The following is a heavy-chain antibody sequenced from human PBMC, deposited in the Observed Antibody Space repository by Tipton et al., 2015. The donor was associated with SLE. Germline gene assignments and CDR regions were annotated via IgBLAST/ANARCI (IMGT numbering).Heavy chain of an antibody. Sequence: TLSLTCSVYGDSLSGQYWSWIRQPPGKGLEWIGEVFRGGSTNYSPSLESRVTITVDMSKSQFSLRLISVTAADTAVYYCARHLGVIVAFEVWGQGTVLTVSS. CDR3: ARHLGVIVAFEV. CDR1: GDSLSGQY. CDR2: VFRGGST. J-gene: IGHJ3*01. V-gene: IGHV4-34*12. D-gene: IGHD3-10*01.